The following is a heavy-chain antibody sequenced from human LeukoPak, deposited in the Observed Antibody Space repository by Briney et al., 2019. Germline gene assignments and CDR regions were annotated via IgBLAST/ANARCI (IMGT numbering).Heavy chain of an antibody. CDR1: GFTFSSYA. D-gene: IGHD6-13*01. Sequence: GGSLRLSCAASGFTFSSYAMSWVRQAPGKGLEWVSAISDSGGSTYYADSVKGRFTISRDNSKNTLYLQMNSLRAEDTAVYYCARLYSSSWYYYYYYYYMDVWGKGTTVTVSS. V-gene: IGHV3-23*01. CDR2: ISDSGGST. CDR3: ARLYSSSWYYYYYYYYMDV. J-gene: IGHJ6*03.